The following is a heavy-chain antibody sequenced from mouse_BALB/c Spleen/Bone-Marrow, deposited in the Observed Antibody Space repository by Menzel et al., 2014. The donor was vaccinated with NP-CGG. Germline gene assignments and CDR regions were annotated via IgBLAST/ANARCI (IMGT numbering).Heavy chain of an antibody. Sequence: VQVVESGAELARPGASVKLSCKASGYTFTSYWMQWVKQRPGQGLEWIGAIYPGDGDTRYTQKFKGKATLTADKSSSTAYMQLSSLASEDSAVYYCARERGNDYDGFAYWGQGTLVTVSA. CDR2: IYPGDGDT. D-gene: IGHD2-4*01. V-gene: IGHV1-87*01. CDR3: ARERGNDYDGFAY. CDR1: GYTFTSYW. J-gene: IGHJ3*01.